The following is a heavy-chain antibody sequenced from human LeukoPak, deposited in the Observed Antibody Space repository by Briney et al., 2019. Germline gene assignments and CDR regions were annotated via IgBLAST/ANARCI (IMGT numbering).Heavy chain of an antibody. D-gene: IGHD2-21*01. CDR1: GGSISSGSYY. CDR3: AIGLFVGSFDP. J-gene: IGHJ5*02. CDR2: IYTSGST. V-gene: IGHV4-61*02. Sequence: SQTLSLTCTVSGGSISSGSYYWSWIRQPAGKGLEWIGRIYTSGSTNYSPSLKSRVTISVDTSKNQFSLKLSSVTAADTAVYYCAIGLFVGSFDPWGQGTLVTVSS.